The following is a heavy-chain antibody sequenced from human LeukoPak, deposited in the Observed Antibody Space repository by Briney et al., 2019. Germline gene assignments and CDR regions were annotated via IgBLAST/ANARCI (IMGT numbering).Heavy chain of an antibody. CDR2: MNPNSGNT. CDR1: GYTFTSYD. CDR3: ARDHGSGTYYNHGDDAFDI. D-gene: IGHD3-10*01. V-gene: IGHV1-8*03. Sequence: ASVKVSCKASGYTFTSYDINWVRQATGQGLEWMGWMNPNSGNTGYAQKFQGRVTITRNTSISTAYMELNRLRSDDTAVYYCARDHGSGTYYNHGDDAFDIWGQGTMVTVSS. J-gene: IGHJ3*02.